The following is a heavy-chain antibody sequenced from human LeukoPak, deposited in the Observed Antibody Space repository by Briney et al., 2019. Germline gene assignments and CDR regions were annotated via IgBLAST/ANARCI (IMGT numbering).Heavy chain of an antibody. CDR3: AKDPHQTLGELSLDVDY. D-gene: IGHD3-16*02. CDR1: GFTFSSYG. V-gene: IGHV3-30*02. CDR2: IRYDGSNK. Sequence: GGSLRLSCAASGFTFSSYGVHWVRQAPGEGLEWVAFIRYDGSNKYYADSVKGRFTISRDNSKNTLYLQMNSLRAEDTAVYYCAKDPHQTLGELSLDVDYWGQGTLVTVSS. J-gene: IGHJ4*02.